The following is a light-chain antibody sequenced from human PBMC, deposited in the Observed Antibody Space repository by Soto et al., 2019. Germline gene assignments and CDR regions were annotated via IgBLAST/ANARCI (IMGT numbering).Light chain of an antibody. Sequence: EIAMTLSPAALSVSPGERATLSCRASQSVSSNLAWYQQKPGQAPRLLIYDASNRATGIPARFSGSGSGTDFTLTISILEPEDFAVYYCQQRGKLLLTFGGGTKVDIK. CDR1: QSVSSN. CDR3: QQRGKLLLT. CDR2: DAS. J-gene: IGKJ4*01. V-gene: IGKV3-11*01.